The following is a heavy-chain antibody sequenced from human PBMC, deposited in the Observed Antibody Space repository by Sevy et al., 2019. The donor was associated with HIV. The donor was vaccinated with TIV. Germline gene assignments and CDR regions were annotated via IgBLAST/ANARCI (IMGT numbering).Heavy chain of an antibody. CDR3: ARDPHEIMLSGSYYLY. D-gene: IGHD1-26*01. CDR2: IWYDGSNT. CDR1: GFIFSYYG. J-gene: IGHJ4*02. V-gene: IGHV3-33*01. Sequence: GGSLRLSCAASGFIFSYYGMHWVRQAPGKGLEWVAVIWYDGSNTIYADSVKGRFTISSDNSKNILYLQMNSLRDEDTAVYYCARDPHEIMLSGSYYLYWGQGTRVTVSS.